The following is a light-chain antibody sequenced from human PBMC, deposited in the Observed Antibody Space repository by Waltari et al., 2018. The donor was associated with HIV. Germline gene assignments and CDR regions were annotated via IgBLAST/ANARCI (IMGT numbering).Light chain of an antibody. J-gene: IGLJ1*01. CDR3: AAWDDTLNGFV. CDR2: YDS. Sequence: QSALTQPPSVSGSPGQSVTISCSGSTSNIGNNAVIWFQQLPGKPPKLLIYYDSLLPSGVSDRFSATKSGTSASLAISGLQSEDAADYYCAAWDDTLNGFVFGTGTRVTVL. CDR1: TSNIGNNA. V-gene: IGLV1-36*01.